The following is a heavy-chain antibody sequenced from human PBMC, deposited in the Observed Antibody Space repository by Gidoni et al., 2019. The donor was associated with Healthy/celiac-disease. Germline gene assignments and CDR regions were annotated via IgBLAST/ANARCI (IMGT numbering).Heavy chain of an antibody. CDR3: ASSLRAAAAPIYWYFDL. CDR1: GVPFSSYA. J-gene: IGHJ2*01. Sequence: QVQLVQSGAEVKKPGSSVKVSCQASGVPFSSYAISWVRQAPGQGLEWMGGIIPIFGTANYAQKFQGRVTITADESTSTAYMELSSLRSEDTAVYYCASSLRAAAAPIYWYFDLWGRGTLVTVSS. V-gene: IGHV1-69*01. CDR2: IIPIFGTA. D-gene: IGHD6-13*01.